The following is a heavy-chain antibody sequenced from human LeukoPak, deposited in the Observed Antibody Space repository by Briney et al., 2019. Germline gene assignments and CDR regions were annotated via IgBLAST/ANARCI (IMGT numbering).Heavy chain of an antibody. D-gene: IGHD6-13*01. J-gene: IGHJ3*02. CDR3: ARLGQLADDAFDI. Sequence: SETLSLTCTVSGGSISSFYWSWIRQPPGRGLEWLGYIYDSGSTNYNPSLKSRVTMSVDAPNNQFSLKLSSVTAADTAVYYCARLGQLADDAFDIWGRGTMVTVSS. V-gene: IGHV4-59*08. CDR1: GGSISSFY. CDR2: IYDSGST.